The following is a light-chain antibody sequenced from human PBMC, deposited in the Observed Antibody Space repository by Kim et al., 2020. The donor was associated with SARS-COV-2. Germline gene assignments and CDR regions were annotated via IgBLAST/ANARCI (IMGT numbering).Light chain of an antibody. CDR2: GAS. J-gene: IGKJ1*01. V-gene: IGKV3-20*01. Sequence: EIVLTQSPGTLSLSPGERATLSCRASQSVSSNYLAWYQQKPGQAPGLLIYGASTRATGIPDRFSGSGSGTDFTLTISRLEPEDFATYYCLQHNSYRWTFGQGTKVDIK. CDR3: LQHNSYRWT. CDR1: QSVSSNY.